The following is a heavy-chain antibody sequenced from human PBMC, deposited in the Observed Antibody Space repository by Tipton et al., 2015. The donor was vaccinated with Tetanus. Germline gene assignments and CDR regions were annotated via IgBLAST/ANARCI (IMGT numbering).Heavy chain of an antibody. V-gene: IGHV1-46*01. CDR2: INPIGGST. CDR3: ARAGGGGRRINGPAGIDY. Sequence: QSGAEVKKPGASVKVSCKASGYTLTSYHMHWVRQAPGQGLEWMGIINPIGGSTSYAQKFQGRITMTGDTATSTVYMDRNSLGSEDTAVYYCARAGGGGRRINGPAGIDYWGQGTLVTVSS. D-gene: IGHD1-20*01. J-gene: IGHJ4*02. CDR1: GYTLTSYH.